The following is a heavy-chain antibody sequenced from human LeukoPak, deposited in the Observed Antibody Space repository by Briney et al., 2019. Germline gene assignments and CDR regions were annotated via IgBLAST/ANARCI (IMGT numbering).Heavy chain of an antibody. CDR2: IIPIFGTA. J-gene: IGHJ4*02. Sequence: ASVKVSCKASGGTFSSYAISWVRQAPGQGLEWMGGIIPIFGTANYAQEFQGRVTITADESTSTAYMELSSLRSEDTAVYYCARDLRATIFQFIFDYWGQGTLVTVSS. CDR1: GGTFSSYA. D-gene: IGHD5-24*01. CDR3: ARDLRATIFQFIFDY. V-gene: IGHV1-69*13.